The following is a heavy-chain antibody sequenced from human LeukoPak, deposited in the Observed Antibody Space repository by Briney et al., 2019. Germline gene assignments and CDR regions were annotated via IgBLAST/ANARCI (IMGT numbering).Heavy chain of an antibody. Sequence: GGSLRLSCAASGFIVSSNYMSWVRQAPGKGLEWVSVIYSGGSTYYADCVKGRFTISRDNSKDTLYLQMNSLRAEDTAVYYCARDPSSILNLIYWGQGTLVTVSS. CDR2: IYSGGST. CDR1: GFIVSSNY. CDR3: ARDPSSILNLIY. D-gene: IGHD3-9*01. J-gene: IGHJ4*02. V-gene: IGHV3-66*01.